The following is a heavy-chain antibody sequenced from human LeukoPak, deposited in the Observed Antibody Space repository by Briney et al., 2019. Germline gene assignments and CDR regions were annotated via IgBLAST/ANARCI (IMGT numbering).Heavy chain of an antibody. CDR3: ARERFPGAVAGTNY. V-gene: IGHV4-61*01. D-gene: IGHD6-19*01. CDR1: GGSISSSRYY. Sequence: SETLSLTCSVSGGSISSSRYYCGWIRQPPGKGLEWIGYIYYSGSTNYNPSLKSRVTISVDTSKNQFSLKLSSVTAADTAVYYCARERFPGAVAGTNYWGQGTLVTVSS. CDR2: IYYSGST. J-gene: IGHJ4*02.